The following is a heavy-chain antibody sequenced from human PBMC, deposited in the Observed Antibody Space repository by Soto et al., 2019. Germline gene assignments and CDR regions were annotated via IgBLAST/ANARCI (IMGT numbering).Heavy chain of an antibody. V-gene: IGHV4-34*01. D-gene: IGHD3-22*01. J-gene: IGHJ4*02. CDR2: INHSGST. CDR3: ARGKDSSGYYYGYYFDY. Sequence: SETLSLTCAVYGGSFSGYYWSWIRQPPGKGLEWIGEINHSGSTNYNPSLKSRVTISVDTSKNQFSLKLSSVTAADTAVYYCARGKDSSGYYYGYYFDYWGQGTLVTVPQ. CDR1: GGSFSGYY.